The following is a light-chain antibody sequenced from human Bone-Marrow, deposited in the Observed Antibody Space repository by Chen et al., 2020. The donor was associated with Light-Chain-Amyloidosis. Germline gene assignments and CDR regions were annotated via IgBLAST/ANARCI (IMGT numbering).Light chain of an antibody. CDR1: SSDVGGYNY. J-gene: IGLJ2*01. Sequence: QSALTQPPSASGPPGQSVTISCPGTSSDVGGYNYVSWYQQHPGKAPKLMIYEVSKRPSGFPVRFSGSESGNTSSLSVSGLQAEDEADYYCSSCAGSNNLVFGGGTRLTVL. CDR3: SSCAGSNNLV. V-gene: IGLV2-8*01. CDR2: EVS.